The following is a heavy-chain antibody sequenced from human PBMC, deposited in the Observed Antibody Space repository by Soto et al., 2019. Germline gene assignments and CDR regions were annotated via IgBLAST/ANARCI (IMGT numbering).Heavy chain of an antibody. V-gene: IGHV4-4*02. CDR2: IYHSGST. J-gene: IGHJ6*03. CDR1: SGSISSSNW. D-gene: IGHD2-2*02. Sequence: QVQLQESGPGLVKPSGTLSLTCAVSSGSISSSNWWSWVRQPPGKGLEWIGEIYHSGSTNYNPSLKSRVNISVDKSKNQFSLKLSSVTAADTAVYYCARANGGYCSSTSCYSSYYYYYMDVWGKGTTVTVSS. CDR3: ARANGGYCSSTSCYSSYYYYYMDV.